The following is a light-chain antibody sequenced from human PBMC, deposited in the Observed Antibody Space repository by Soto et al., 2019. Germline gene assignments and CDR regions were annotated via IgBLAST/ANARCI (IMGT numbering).Light chain of an antibody. CDR3: CSYAGSSTLYV. Sequence: QSALTQPASVSGSPGQSITISCTGTSSDVGSYNLVSWYQQHPGKAPKLMIYEGSKLPSGVSNRFSGSKSGNTASLTISGLQAEDEADCYCCSYAGSSTLYVFGTGTKLTVL. V-gene: IGLV2-23*01. J-gene: IGLJ1*01. CDR2: EGS. CDR1: SSDVGSYNL.